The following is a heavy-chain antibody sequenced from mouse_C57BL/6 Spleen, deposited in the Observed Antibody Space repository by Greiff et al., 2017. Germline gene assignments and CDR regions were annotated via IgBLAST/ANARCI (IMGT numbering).Heavy chain of an antibody. V-gene: IGHV5-17*01. CDR3: ARGSHYYAMDY. CDR2: ISSGSSTI. J-gene: IGHJ4*01. CDR1: GFTFSDYG. Sequence: EVMLVESGGGLVKPGGSLKLSCAASGFTFSDYGMHWVRQAPEKGLEWVAYISSGSSTIYYADTVKGRFTISRDNAKNTLFLQMTSLRYEDTAMYYCARGSHYYAMDYWGKGTSVTVSS.